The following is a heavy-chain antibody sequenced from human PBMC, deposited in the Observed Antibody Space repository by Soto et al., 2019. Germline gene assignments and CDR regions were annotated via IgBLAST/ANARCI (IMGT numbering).Heavy chain of an antibody. Sequence: PVGSLRLSCAASGFTFSSYAMSWVRQAPGKGLEWVSAISGSGGSTYYADSVKGRFTISRDNSKNTLYLQMNSLRAEDTAVYYCAKSPLTAWAGTEFDYWGQGTLVTVSS. CDR2: ISGSGGST. D-gene: IGHD1-1*01. J-gene: IGHJ4*02. CDR1: GFTFSSYA. CDR3: AKSPLTAWAGTEFDY. V-gene: IGHV3-23*01.